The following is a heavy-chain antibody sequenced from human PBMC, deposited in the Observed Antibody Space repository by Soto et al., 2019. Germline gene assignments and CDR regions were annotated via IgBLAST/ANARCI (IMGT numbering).Heavy chain of an antibody. V-gene: IGHV3-9*01. J-gene: IGHJ6*02. D-gene: IGHD2-8*02. CDR1: GFSFDDYA. CDR3: AKSTGGTANGLDV. Sequence: DGQLVESGGGLVQPGRSLRLSCAASGFSFDDYAMHWVRQAPGKGLEWVSGISWKSGSIGYADSVKGRFTISRDNAKNSLYLQMTSLTGDDTALYYCAKSTGGTANGLDVWGQGTTVTVSS. CDR2: ISWKSGSI.